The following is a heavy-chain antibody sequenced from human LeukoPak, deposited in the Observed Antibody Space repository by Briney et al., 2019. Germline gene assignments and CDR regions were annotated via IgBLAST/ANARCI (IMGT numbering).Heavy chain of an antibody. D-gene: IGHD3-10*01. CDR3: ARYLRRFGELLPDY. CDR1: GFTFSGSA. Sequence: GGSLRLFCAASGFTFSGSAMHWVRQASGKGLEWVGRIRSKANSYATAYAASVKGRFTISRDDSKNTAYLQMNSLRAEDTAVYYCARYLRRFGELLPDYWGQGTLVTVSS. J-gene: IGHJ4*02. V-gene: IGHV3-73*01. CDR2: IRSKANSYAT.